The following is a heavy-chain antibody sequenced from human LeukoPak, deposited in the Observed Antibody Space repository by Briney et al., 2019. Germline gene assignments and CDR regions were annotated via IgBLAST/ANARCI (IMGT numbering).Heavy chain of an antibody. J-gene: IGHJ6*02. Sequence: PSETLSLTCTVSGGSISNSYYYWGWTRQPPGEALEWIGSIHYNGNTNYSPSLKSRVTMSVDTSKNLFSLKVSSVTAADTAVYYCARGRSNYYGMDVWGQGTTVTVSS. V-gene: IGHV4-39*07. D-gene: IGHD1-26*01. CDR3: ARGRSNYYGMDV. CDR2: IHYNGNT. CDR1: GGSISNSYYY.